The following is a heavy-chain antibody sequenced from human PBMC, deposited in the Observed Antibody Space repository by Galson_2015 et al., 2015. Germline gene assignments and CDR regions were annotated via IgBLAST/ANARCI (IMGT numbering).Heavy chain of an antibody. J-gene: IGHJ5*02. CDR3: ARDDELAMSGGNWFDP. D-gene: IGHD2-8*02. CDR1: GFTFSSYS. CDR2: ISGSGSAI. V-gene: IGHV3-48*02. Sequence: SLRLSCAASGFTFSSYSMNWVRQAPGKGLEWVSYISGSGSAIHYADSVKGRFTISRDNAKNLLYLQMISLRDEDTAVYYCARDDELAMSGGNWFDPWGQGTLVTVSS.